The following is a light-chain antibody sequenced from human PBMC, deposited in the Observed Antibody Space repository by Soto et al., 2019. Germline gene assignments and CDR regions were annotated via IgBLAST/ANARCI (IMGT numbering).Light chain of an antibody. CDR3: QQYGSSPAT. V-gene: IGKV3-20*01. CDR1: QSVSSSY. J-gene: IGKJ4*01. Sequence: EIVLTQSPGTLSLSPGERATLSCRASQSVSSSYLAWYQQKPGQAPRLLIYGASSRATGIPDRFSGSGSGTDFTLTISRLEPADFAVYYCQQYGSSPATFGGGTNVEIK. CDR2: GAS.